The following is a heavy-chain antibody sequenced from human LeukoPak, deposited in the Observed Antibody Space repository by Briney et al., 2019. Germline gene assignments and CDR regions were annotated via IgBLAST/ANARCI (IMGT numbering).Heavy chain of an antibody. D-gene: IGHD5-18*01. J-gene: IGHJ5*02. V-gene: IGHV4-59*01. CDR3: ASGYSLFDP. CDR2: IYYSGNT. Sequence: SETLSLTCSVSGASISNYYWSWIRQPPGKGLEWIGYIYYSGNTNYNPSLKSRVTLSIDTSKNQFSLRLTSVTAADTAVYYCASGYSLFDPWGQGTLVTVSS. CDR1: GASISNYY.